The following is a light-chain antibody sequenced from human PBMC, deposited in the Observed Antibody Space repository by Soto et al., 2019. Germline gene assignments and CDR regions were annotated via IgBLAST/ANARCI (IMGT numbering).Light chain of an antibody. V-gene: IGKV1-5*01. CDR3: QQYDYSRT. J-gene: IGKJ1*01. CDR2: DVS. CDR1: QSVTAS. Sequence: DIQMTQSPSTLSASVGDSVTITCRASQSVTASLAWYQQKPGEAPKLLIYDVSNLETGVPSRFSGSGSGTGFSLTIRSLQPDDFATYYCQQYDYSRTFGQGTKVDIK.